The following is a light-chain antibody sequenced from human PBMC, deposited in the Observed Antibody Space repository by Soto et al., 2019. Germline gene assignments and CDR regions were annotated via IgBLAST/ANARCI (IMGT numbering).Light chain of an antibody. J-gene: IGKJ2*01. CDR3: QQTFYIPRT. CDR2: KAS. V-gene: IGKV1-5*03. Sequence: DIQMTQSPSTLSGSVGDRVTITCRASQTISSWLAWYQQKPGKAPKLLIYKASTLKSGVPSRFSGSGSGTDFSLTITSLQPEDFATYYCQQTFYIPRTFGQGTKIEIK. CDR1: QTISSW.